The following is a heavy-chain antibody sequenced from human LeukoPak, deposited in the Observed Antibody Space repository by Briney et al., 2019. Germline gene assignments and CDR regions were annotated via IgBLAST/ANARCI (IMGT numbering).Heavy chain of an antibody. CDR3: ARSHKVVPAAMYWFDP. V-gene: IGHV3-23*01. J-gene: IGHJ5*02. CDR2: IGGGPV. Sequence: GGSLRLSCAASGFTFSSYAMSWVHQAPGKGLEWVSTIGGGPVYYADSVKGQFTISRDDSKNTLFLQMNSLRAEDTAVYYCARSHKVVPAAMYWFDPWGQGTLVTVSS. CDR1: GFTFSSYA. D-gene: IGHD2-2*01.